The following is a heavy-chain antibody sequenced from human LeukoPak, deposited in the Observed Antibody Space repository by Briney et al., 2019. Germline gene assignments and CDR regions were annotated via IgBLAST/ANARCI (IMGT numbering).Heavy chain of an antibody. CDR3: ASFRCGRNWLDP. Sequence: SETLSLTCTVSGGSLSSDYWNWIRHPPGMGREWIAYINYNGATNYNPSLKSRVTISVDTSKNQFSLKLSSGTAVDAAVYECASFRCGRNWLDPWGEGTLVTLSS. CDR1: GGSLSSDY. J-gene: IGHJ5*02. D-gene: IGHD3-10*01. CDR2: INYNGAT. V-gene: IGHV4-59*08.